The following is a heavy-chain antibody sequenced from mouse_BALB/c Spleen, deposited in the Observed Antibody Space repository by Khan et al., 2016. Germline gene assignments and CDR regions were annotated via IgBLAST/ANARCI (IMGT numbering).Heavy chain of an antibody. D-gene: IGHD2-4*01. CDR3: ARSPYDYDVGFAY. CDR1: GFNIKDTY. V-gene: IGHV14-3*02. Sequence: VQLQQPGAELVKPGASVKLSCTASGFNIKDTYMHWVKQRPEQGLEWIGRIDPANGNTKYDPKFQGKATIKADTSSNTAYLQLSSLTSEDTAVYYCARSPYDYDVGFAYWGQGTLVTVSA. J-gene: IGHJ3*01. CDR2: IDPANGNT.